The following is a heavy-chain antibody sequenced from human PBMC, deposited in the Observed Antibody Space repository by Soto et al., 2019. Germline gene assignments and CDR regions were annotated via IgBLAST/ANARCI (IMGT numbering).Heavy chain of an antibody. D-gene: IGHD3-10*01. J-gene: IGHJ5*02. CDR3: ASGSEEA. CDR1: GFTFSSYW. CDR2: IKQDGSEK. Sequence: GGSLRLSCAASGFTFSSYWMSWVRQAPGKGLEWVANIKQDGSEKHYVDSVKGRFSISRDQPKNSLYLQMNSLRAEDTAVYFCASGSEEAWGQGTLVTVSS. V-gene: IGHV3-7*05.